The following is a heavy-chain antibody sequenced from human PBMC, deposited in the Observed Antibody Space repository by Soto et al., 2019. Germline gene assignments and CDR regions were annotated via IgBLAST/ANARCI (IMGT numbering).Heavy chain of an antibody. CDR1: GFSFRAHG. J-gene: IGHJ4*02. CDR3: AKDHRNGGTRVDY. Sequence: QVQLVESGGGVVQPGRSLRLSCVASGFSFRAHGMHWVRQAPGKGLEWEAVISYDGSYSYYADSVKGRFSISRDNWNNALYLQMSSLRPEDTAVYFCAKDHRNGGTRVDYWGQGTLVTVSS. D-gene: IGHD2-15*01. CDR2: ISYDGSYS. V-gene: IGHV3-30*18.